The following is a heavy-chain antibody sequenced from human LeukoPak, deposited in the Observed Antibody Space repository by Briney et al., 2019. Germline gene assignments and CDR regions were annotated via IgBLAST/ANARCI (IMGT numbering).Heavy chain of an antibody. CDR1: NGSISSYY. V-gene: IGHV4-59*12. Sequence: SETLSLTCTVSNGSISSYYWSWIRQPPGKGLEWIGYIYYSGSTNYNPSLKSRVTISVDTSKNQFSLKLSSVTAADTAVYYCARESCSGGSCYFLDYWGQGTLVTVSS. D-gene: IGHD2-15*01. J-gene: IGHJ4*02. CDR2: IYYSGST. CDR3: ARESCSGGSCYFLDY.